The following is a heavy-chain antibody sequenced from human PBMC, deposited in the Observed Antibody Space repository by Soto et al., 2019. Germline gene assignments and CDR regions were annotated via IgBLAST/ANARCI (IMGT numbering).Heavy chain of an antibody. J-gene: IGHJ4*02. D-gene: IGHD3-10*01. CDR3: ARALDYYGSGSYCSNYFDY. V-gene: IGHV1-18*01. Sequence: QVQLVQSGAEVKKPGVSVKVSCKASGYTFTSYGISWVRLAPGQGLEWLGWISAYNGNTNYVQKLQGRVTMTADTSTSTAYMELRSLRSDDTAVYYCARALDYYGSGSYCSNYFDYWGQGTLVTVSS. CDR2: ISAYNGNT. CDR1: GYTFTSYG.